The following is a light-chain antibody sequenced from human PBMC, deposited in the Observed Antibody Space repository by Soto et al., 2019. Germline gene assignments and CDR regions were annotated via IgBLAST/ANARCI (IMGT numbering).Light chain of an antibody. CDR2: GAS. J-gene: IGKJ2*01. CDR1: QRISSN. CDR3: QQYKDWPPYT. V-gene: IGKV3-15*01. Sequence: EILMTQSQATLSFSPGERATLSCRASQRISSNVAWYQQKPGQAPMRLLYGASTRATGVPARFSGGGSGTEFTLTISSLQSEDFAVYFCQQYKDWPPYTFGQGTKLEIK.